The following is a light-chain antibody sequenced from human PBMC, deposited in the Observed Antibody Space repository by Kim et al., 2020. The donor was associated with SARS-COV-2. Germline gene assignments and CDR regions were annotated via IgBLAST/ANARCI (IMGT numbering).Light chain of an antibody. CDR1: QSMSNY. V-gene: IGKV3-11*01. Sequence: SLSPRDTATRSCRASQSMSNYLAWYQQNPGQAPRLLIYEASNRATGSPARFSGSGSGTDFTLTISRLEPEDFAVYYCQQRSIWVTFGGGTKVDIK. CDR2: EAS. CDR3: QQRSIWVT. J-gene: IGKJ4*01.